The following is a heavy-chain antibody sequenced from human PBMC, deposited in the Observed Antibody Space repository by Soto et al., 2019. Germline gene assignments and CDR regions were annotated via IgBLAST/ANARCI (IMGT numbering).Heavy chain of an antibody. V-gene: IGHV3-21*01. J-gene: IGHJ4*02. CDR1: GFTFSSYG. CDR3: ARLLHDSSGYYLFDY. CDR2: ISSSSSYI. D-gene: IGHD3-22*01. Sequence: GGSQSLSCTSSGFTFSSYGMHWIRQAPGKGLEWVSPISSSSSYIYYADSVKGRFTISRDNAKNSLYLQMNSLRAEDTAVYYCARLLHDSSGYYLFDYWGQGTLVTVSS.